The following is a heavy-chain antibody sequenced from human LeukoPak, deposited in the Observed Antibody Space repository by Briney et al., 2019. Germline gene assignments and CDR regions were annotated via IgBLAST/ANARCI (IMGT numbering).Heavy chain of an antibody. CDR3: VKGGDQDY. Sequence: GGSLRLSCGASGFTFNRYDINWVRQAPGKGLEWVSAVSSNGGGTYYADSVKGRFSVSRDNSKNTAFLQMNSLRAGDTGVYKCVKGGDQDYWGQGTLVTVSS. J-gene: IGHJ4*02. D-gene: IGHD4-17*01. V-gene: IGHV3-23*01. CDR1: GFTFNRYD. CDR2: VSSNGGGT.